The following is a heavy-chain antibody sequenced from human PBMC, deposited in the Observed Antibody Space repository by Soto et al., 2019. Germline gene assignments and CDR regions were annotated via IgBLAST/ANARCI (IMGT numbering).Heavy chain of an antibody. CDR3: ARNSYFDFWSGYQRAFDL. Sequence: NPSETLSLTCAVSGYPISSGYYWGWIRQSPGKGLEWIGSLYHSGSTYYNPSLKSRVTISVDSSKNQFSLSLTSVTAADTAVYYCARNSYFDFWSGYQRAFDLWGQGTVVTVSS. CDR1: GYPISSGYY. CDR2: LYHSGST. D-gene: IGHD3-3*01. V-gene: IGHV4-38-2*01. J-gene: IGHJ4*02.